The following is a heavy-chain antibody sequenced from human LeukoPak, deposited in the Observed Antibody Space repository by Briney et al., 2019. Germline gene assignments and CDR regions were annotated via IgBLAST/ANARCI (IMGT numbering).Heavy chain of an antibody. J-gene: IGHJ4*02. Sequence: ASVKVSCKASGYTFTSYGISWVRQAPGQGLEWMGWISAYNGNTNYARKLQGRVTMTTDTSTSTAYMELRSLRSDDTAVYYCARDSHISSSYSVYFDYWGQGTLVTVSS. V-gene: IGHV1-18*01. CDR2: ISAYNGNT. D-gene: IGHD6-6*01. CDR3: ARDSHISSSYSVYFDY. CDR1: GYTFTSYG.